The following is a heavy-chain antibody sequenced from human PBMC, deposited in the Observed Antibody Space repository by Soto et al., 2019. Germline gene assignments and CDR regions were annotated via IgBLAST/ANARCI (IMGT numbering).Heavy chain of an antibody. CDR1: GFTFSSYS. Sequence: PVGSLRLSCAASGFTFSSYSMNWVRQAPGKGLEWVSSISSSSSYIYYADSVKGRFTISRDNAKNSLYLQMNSLRAEDTAVYYCARDRRGYYDSSGYYGRVYYYYGMDVWGQGTTVTV. CDR2: ISSSSSYI. CDR3: ARDRRGYYDSSGYYGRVYYYYGMDV. V-gene: IGHV3-21*01. J-gene: IGHJ6*02. D-gene: IGHD3-22*01.